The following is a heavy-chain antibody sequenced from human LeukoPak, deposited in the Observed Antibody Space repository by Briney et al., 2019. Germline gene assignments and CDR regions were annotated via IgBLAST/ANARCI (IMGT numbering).Heavy chain of an antibody. CDR3: ARDALVVAATINWFDP. J-gene: IGHJ5*02. D-gene: IGHD2-15*01. V-gene: IGHV1-69*13. CDR2: IIPIFGTA. Sequence: ASVKVSCKASGYTFTSYAISWVRQAPGQGLEWMGGIIPIFGTANYAQKFQGRVTITADESTSTAYMELSSLRSEDTAVYYCARDALVVAATINWFDPWGQGTLVTVSS. CDR1: GYTFTSYA.